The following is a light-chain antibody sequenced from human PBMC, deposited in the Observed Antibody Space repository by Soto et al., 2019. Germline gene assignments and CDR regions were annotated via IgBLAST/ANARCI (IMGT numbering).Light chain of an antibody. CDR1: SSDVGGYNY. V-gene: IGLV2-11*01. CDR2: DVS. Sequence: QSALTQPASVSGSPGQSITISCTGTSSDVGGYNYVSWYQQHPGKAPKLMIYDVSKRPSGVPDRFSGSKSGNTASLTISGLQAEDEADYSCCSYAGTYTLWVFGGGTKLTVL. J-gene: IGLJ3*02. CDR3: CSYAGTYTLWV.